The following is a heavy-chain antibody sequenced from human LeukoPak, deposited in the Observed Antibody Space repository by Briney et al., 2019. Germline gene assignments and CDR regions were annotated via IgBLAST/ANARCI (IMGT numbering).Heavy chain of an antibody. CDR3: ARDELGWVGYYYYGMDV. CDR1: GFTFSSYG. D-gene: IGHD7-27*01. V-gene: IGHV3-33*01. J-gene: IGHJ6*02. CDR2: IWYDGSNK. Sequence: GGSLRLSCAASGFTFSSYGMRWVRQAPGKGLEWVAVIWYDGSNKYYADSVKGRFTISRGNSKNTLYLQMNSLRAEDTAVYYCARDELGWVGYYYYGMDVWGQGTTVTVSS.